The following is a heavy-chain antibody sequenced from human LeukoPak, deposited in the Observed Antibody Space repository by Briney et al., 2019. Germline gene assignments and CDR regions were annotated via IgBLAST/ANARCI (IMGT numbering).Heavy chain of an antibody. J-gene: IGHJ5*02. CDR2: ISAYNGNT. CDR1: GYIFTSYG. V-gene: IGHV1-18*01. Sequence: ASVKASCKASGYIFTSYGMSWVRQAPGQGLEWMGWISAYNGNTNYAQKFQGRLTMTTDTSTSTAYMELRSLRSDDSAVYYCARGREFCSSTSCYFWFDPWGQGTLVTVSS. D-gene: IGHD2-2*01. CDR3: ARGREFCSSTSCYFWFDP.